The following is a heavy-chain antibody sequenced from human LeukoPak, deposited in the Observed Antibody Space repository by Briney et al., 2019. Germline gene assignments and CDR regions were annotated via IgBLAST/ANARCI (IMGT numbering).Heavy chain of an antibody. V-gene: IGHV3-23*01. CDR3: AKNRGVQGVIRSYYYCYYMDV. Sequence: PGGSLRLSCAASGFTFSSYAMSWVRQAPGKGLEWVSAISGSGGSKYYVDSVKGRFTISRDNSKNTLYLQMNSLRAEDTAVYYCAKNRGVQGVIRSYYYCYYMDVWGKGTTVTVSS. J-gene: IGHJ6*03. D-gene: IGHD3-10*01. CDR2: ISGSGGSK. CDR1: GFTFSSYA.